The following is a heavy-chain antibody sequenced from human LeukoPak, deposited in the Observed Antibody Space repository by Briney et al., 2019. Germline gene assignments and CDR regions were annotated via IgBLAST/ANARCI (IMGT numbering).Heavy chain of an antibody. CDR1: GFTFSSYA. CDR3: AKDSSSWYYFDY. CDR2: ISGSGGST. J-gene: IGHJ4*02. V-gene: IGHV3-23*01. D-gene: IGHD6-13*01. Sequence: PGGSLRLSCAASGFTFSSYAMSWVRQAPRKGLEWVSAISGSGGSTYYADSVKGRFTISRDNSKNTLYLQMNSLRAEDTAVYYCAKDSSSWYYFDYWGQGTLVTVSS.